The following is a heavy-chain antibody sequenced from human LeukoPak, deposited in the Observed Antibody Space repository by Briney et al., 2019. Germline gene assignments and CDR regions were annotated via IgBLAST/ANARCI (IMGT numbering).Heavy chain of an antibody. CDR1: GGSLSSSSYY. V-gene: IGHV4-39*01. CDR3: ARQGHYYDSSGLDY. D-gene: IGHD3-22*01. CDR2: IYYSGST. Sequence: PSETLSLTCTVSGGSLSSSSYYWGWIRQPPGKGLEWIGSIYYSGSTYYNPSLKSRVTISVDTSKNQFSLKLSSVTAADTAVYYCARQGHYYDSSGLDYWGQGTLVTVSS. J-gene: IGHJ4*02.